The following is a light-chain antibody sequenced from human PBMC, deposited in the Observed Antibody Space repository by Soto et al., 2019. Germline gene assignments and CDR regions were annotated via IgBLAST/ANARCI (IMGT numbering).Light chain of an antibody. CDR2: YAS. J-gene: IGKJ3*01. CDR3: QHYSNWPPT. Sequence: EVVMTQSPATLSVSPGERVTLSCRASQTVHRNLAWYQQRPGQAPRLLLSYASTRATGIPARFSGSGSGTEFTLTISSLQSEDSGVYYCQHYSNWPPTFGPGTKVEIK. CDR1: QTVHRN. V-gene: IGKV3-15*01.